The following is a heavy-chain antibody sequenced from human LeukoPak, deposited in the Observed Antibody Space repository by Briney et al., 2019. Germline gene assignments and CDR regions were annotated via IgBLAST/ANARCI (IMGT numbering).Heavy chain of an antibody. D-gene: IGHD6-19*01. CDR1: RGSLSYYY. J-gene: IGHJ5*02. Sequence: SETLSLTCTVSRGSLSYYYWSWIRQPPGKGLEWIGYIYYSGSTNYNPSLKSRVTISVDTSNNQFSLRLNSVTAADTAVYYCARQSAEAGTQWFDPWGQGTLVTVSS. CDR2: IYYSGST. V-gene: IGHV4-59*08. CDR3: ARQSAEAGTQWFDP.